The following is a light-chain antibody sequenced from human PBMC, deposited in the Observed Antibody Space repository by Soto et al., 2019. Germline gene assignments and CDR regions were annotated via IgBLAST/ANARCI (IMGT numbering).Light chain of an antibody. Sequence: EIVLTQSPGPLSLSPGERATLSCRSSQSVSSSYLAWYQQKPGQAPRLLIYGASSRATGIPDRFSGSGSGTDCNLTISRLEPEDFAVYYCQQYGSSPRALGQGTKVDIK. CDR3: QQYGSSPRA. CDR1: QSVSSSY. V-gene: IGKV3-20*01. CDR2: GAS. J-gene: IGKJ1*01.